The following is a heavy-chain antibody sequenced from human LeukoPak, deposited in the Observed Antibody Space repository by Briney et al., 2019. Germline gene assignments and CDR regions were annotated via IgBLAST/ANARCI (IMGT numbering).Heavy chain of an antibody. CDR2: ISAYNGNT. D-gene: IGHD1-26*01. J-gene: IGHJ4*02. V-gene: IGHV1-18*01. CDR1: GYTFTSYG. CDR3: ATSKGSRVGATMDY. Sequence: ASVKVSCKASGYTFTSYGISWVRQAPGQGLEWMGWISAYNGNTNYAQKLQGRVTMTTDTSTSTAYMELRGLRSDDTAVYYCATSKGSRVGATMDYWGQGTLVTVSS.